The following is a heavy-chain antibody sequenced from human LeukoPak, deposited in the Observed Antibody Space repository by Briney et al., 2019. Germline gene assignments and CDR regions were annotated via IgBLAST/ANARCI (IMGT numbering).Heavy chain of an antibody. CDR3: ARDYGPFGGYFDY. V-gene: IGHV1-2*02. CDR2: INPNSGGT. Sequence: ASVKVSCKASGYTFTGYYMHWVRQAPGQGLEWMGWINPNSGGTNYAQKFQGRVTMTRDTSISTAYMELRSLRSDDTAVYYCARDYGPFGGYFDYWGQGTLVTVSS. J-gene: IGHJ4*02. CDR1: GYTFTGYY. D-gene: IGHD3-16*01.